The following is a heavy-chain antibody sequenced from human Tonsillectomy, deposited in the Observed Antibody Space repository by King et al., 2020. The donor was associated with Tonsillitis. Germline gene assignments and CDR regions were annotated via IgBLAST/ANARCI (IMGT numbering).Heavy chain of an antibody. V-gene: IGHV3-9*01. Sequence: VQLVESGGGLVQPGRSLRLSCAASGFTFDDYAMHWVRQAPGKGLEWVSGISWNSGSIGYADSVKGRFTISRDNAKNSLYLQMNSLRAEDTALYYCAKDMWSGMSELDIWGQGTMVTVSS. CDR3: AKDMWSGMSELDI. CDR1: GFTFDDYA. D-gene: IGHD2-21*01. J-gene: IGHJ3*02. CDR2: ISWNSGSI.